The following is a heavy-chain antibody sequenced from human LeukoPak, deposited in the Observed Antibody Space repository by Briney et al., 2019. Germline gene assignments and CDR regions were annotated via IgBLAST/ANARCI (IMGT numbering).Heavy chain of an antibody. CDR1: GYTFTFYF. Sequence: ASVSVSFKSSGYTFTFYFMHWVRQAPGQGLEWMGWINPCNDEINYVQKFQGRVTMTRDTSPRTAYLELSRLRYDDTAVYYCASRGGSGTYDFAFWGEGTLVT. CDR2: INPCNDEI. CDR3: ASRGGSGTYDFAF. J-gene: IGHJ4*02. D-gene: IGHD3-10*01. V-gene: IGHV1-2*02.